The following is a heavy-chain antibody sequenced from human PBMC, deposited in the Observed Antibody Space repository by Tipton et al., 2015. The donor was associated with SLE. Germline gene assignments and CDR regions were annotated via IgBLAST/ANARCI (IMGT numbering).Heavy chain of an antibody. V-gene: IGHV3-38-3*01. J-gene: IGHJ4*02. D-gene: IGHD6-13*01. CDR2: ISGSST. CDR1: GFTVSSIE. CDR3: ASGEQQLPYFDY. Sequence: SLRLSCAASGFTVSSIEMSWVRQAPGKSLEWVSSISGSSTNYADSVKGRFTISRDNAKNSLYLQMNSLRAEDTAVYYCASGEQQLPYFDYWGQGTLVTVSS.